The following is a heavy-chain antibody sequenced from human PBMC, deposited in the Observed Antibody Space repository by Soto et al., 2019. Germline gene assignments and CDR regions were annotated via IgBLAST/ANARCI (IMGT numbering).Heavy chain of an antibody. Sequence: PSETLSLTCTVSGGSISSSSYYWGWIRQPPGKGLEWIGSIYYSGSTYYNPSLKSRVTISVDTSKNQFSLKLSSVTAADTAVYYCARHGASSAVVIDYWGQGTLVTVSS. V-gene: IGHV4-39*01. J-gene: IGHJ4*02. CDR1: GGSISSSSYY. D-gene: IGHD3-22*01. CDR3: ARHGASSAVVIDY. CDR2: IYYSGST.